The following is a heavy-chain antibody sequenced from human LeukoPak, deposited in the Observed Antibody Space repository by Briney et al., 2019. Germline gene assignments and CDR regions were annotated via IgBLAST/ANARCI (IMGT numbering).Heavy chain of an antibody. Sequence: GGSLRLSCAASGYTFGNYWMHWVRHAPGKGLLWVSRISDDGSSANYADSVQGRFTISRDNAKNTVYLQMHSLRAEDTAVYYCVSGYCSSTTCYRGAYWGQGTLVTVSS. CDR2: ISDDGSSA. CDR3: VSGYCSSTTCYRGAY. CDR1: GYTFGNYW. J-gene: IGHJ4*02. V-gene: IGHV3-74*01. D-gene: IGHD2-2*03.